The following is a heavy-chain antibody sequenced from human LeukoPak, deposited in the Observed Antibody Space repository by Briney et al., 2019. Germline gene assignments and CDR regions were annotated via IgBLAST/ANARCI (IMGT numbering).Heavy chain of an antibody. J-gene: IGHJ4*02. CDR2: MYYSGST. D-gene: IGHD3-22*01. CDR3: ARSSESYDSSGYYSYYFDN. V-gene: IGHV4-39*07. Sequence: SETLSLTCTVSGGSISSSSYYWGWIRQPPGKGLEWIGSMYYSGSTYYNPSLKSRVTISVDTSKNQFSLKLSSVTAADTAVYYCARSSESYDSSGYYSYYFDNWGQGTLVTVSS. CDR1: GGSISSSSYY.